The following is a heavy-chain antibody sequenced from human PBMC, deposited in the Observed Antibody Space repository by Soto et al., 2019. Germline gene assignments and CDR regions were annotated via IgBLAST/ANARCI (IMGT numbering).Heavy chain of an antibody. J-gene: IGHJ4*02. D-gene: IGHD3-22*01. CDR3: ARDYYDREQSYSFDY. CDR1: GGTFSSYA. Sequence: SVKVSCKASGGTFSSYAISWVRQAPGQGLEWMGGIIPIFGTANYAQKFQGRVTITADESTSTAYMELSSLRSEDTAVYYCARDYYDREQSYSFDYWGQGTLVIVSS. V-gene: IGHV1-69*13. CDR2: IIPIFGTA.